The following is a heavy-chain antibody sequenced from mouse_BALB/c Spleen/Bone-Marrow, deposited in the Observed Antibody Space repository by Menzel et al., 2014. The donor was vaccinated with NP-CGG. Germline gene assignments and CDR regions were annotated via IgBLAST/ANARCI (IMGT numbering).Heavy chain of an antibody. CDR2: INPSNGAN. D-gene: IGHD2-1*01. V-gene: IGHV1S81*02. J-gene: IGHJ4*01. CDR1: GYTFTSYN. CDR3: SRGGNFDVMDY. Sequence: QVQLQQSGAELVEPGASVKLSCKASGYTFTSYNMFWVKQRPGQGLEWIGGINPSNGANNFNEKFKSKATLTVDKSSSTAYMQLSSLTSEDSAVYYCSRGGNFDVMDYWGQGTSVTVSS.